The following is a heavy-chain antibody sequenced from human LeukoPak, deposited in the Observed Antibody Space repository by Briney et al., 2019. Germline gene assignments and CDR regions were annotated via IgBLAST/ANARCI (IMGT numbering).Heavy chain of an antibody. V-gene: IGHV3-23*01. J-gene: IGHJ4*02. CDR3: ARDGL. CDR1: GFTFSNYA. CDR2: INDSGDNT. Sequence: GGSLRLSCATSGFTFSNYAMTWGRQAPGKGLEWVSNINDSGDNTYYADSVKGRFTISRDNSKNTLYLQMNSLRAEDTAVYYCARDGLWGQGTLVTVSS.